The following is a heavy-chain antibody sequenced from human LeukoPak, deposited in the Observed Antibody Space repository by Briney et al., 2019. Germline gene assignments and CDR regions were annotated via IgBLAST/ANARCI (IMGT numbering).Heavy chain of an antibody. D-gene: IGHD2-2*01. CDR2: IYTSGST. CDR1: GGSISSGSYY. J-gene: IGHJ4*02. Sequence: SETLSLTCTVSGGSISSGSYYWSWIRQPAGKGLEWIGRIYTSGSTNYNPSLKSRVTISVDTSKNQFSLKLSSVTAADTAVYYCACIVVVLAANPLVDYWGQGTLVTAFS. V-gene: IGHV4-61*02. CDR3: ACIVVVLAANPLVDY.